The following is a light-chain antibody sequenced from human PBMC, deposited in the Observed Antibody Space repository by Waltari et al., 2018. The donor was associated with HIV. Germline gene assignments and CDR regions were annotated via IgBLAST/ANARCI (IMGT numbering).Light chain of an antibody. J-gene: IGLJ2*01. CDR1: SSDVGAYNY. CDR2: DVT. V-gene: IGLV2-8*01. CDR3: ASHAGSKDV. Sequence: QSALTQPPSASGSPGQSVTISCTGTSSDVGAYNYVSWFQQHPGQAPKLMIYDVTKRPSGVPERFSGSKSGNTASLTVSGLQAEDEADYYCASHAGSKDVFGGGTRLTVL.